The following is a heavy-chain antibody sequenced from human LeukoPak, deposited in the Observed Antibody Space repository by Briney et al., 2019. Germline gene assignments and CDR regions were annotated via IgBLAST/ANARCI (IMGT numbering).Heavy chain of an antibody. Sequence: SETLSLTCAVYGGSFSGYYWSWIRQTPGKGLEWIGEINHSGSAKYNPSLKSRVTISVTLSKNQFSLDLSSVTAADTGVHYCARGQPPYSDGSTYYAGGFYYYDNWGKGTLVTVSS. CDR1: GGSFSGYY. CDR3: ARGQPPYSDGSTYYAGGFYYYDN. J-gene: IGHJ4*02. V-gene: IGHV4-34*01. D-gene: IGHD2-15*01. CDR2: INHSGSA.